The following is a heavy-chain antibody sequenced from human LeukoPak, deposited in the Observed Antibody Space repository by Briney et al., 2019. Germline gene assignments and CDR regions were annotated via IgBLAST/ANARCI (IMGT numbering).Heavy chain of an antibody. CDR3: AKDVLRFLEWKTYMDV. CDR1: GFKFSSYG. Sequence: QPGGSLRLSCRTSGFKFSSYGMHWVRQTPGKGPEWVAFIQDDGSDTQHAGSVKGRLTISRDNSKNTLYLQMNSLRREDTAVYYCAKDVLRFLEWKTYMDVWGKGTMVTVSS. V-gene: IGHV3-30*02. J-gene: IGHJ6*03. CDR2: IQDDGSDT. D-gene: IGHD3-3*01.